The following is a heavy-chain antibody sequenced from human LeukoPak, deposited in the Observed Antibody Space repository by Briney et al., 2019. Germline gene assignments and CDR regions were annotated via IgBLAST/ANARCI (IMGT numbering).Heavy chain of an antibody. D-gene: IGHD1/OR15-1a*01. V-gene: IGHV3-48*04. Sequence: PGGSLRLSCAASGFTFSSYAMSWVRQAPGKGLEWVSFISSSSGTIYYADSVKGRFTISRDNAKNSLYLRMDSMRAEDTAVYYCARDPEGREQGNSWGQGTLVTVSS. CDR1: GFTFSSYA. CDR3: ARDPEGREQGNS. CDR2: ISSSSGTI. J-gene: IGHJ4*02.